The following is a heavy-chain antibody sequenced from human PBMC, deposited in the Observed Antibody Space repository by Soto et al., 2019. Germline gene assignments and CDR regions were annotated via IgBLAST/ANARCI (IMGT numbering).Heavy chain of an antibody. V-gene: IGHV3-48*02. J-gene: IGHJ4*02. Sequence: GGSLRLSCAVSGFTLTTHSMNWVRQAPGKGLEWISFINKNGFTIYYADSVKGRFTISRDYAKNSLYLQMDSLRHEDTAVYYCARGAVTGTSLFDYWGLGTLVTVSS. CDR3: ARGAVTGTSLFDY. CDR2: INKNGFTI. CDR1: GFTLTTHS. D-gene: IGHD6-19*01.